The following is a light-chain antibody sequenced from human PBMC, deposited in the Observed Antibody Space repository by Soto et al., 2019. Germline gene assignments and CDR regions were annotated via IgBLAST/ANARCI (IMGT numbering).Light chain of an antibody. Sequence: QSVLTQPASVSGSPGQSITISCTGTSSDVGSYNLVSWYQQHPGKAPKLMIYEVSKRPSGVSNRFSGSKSGNTASLTISGIQDEFEDDYSRCSYAGSSNYVFGTATKAKVL. V-gene: IGLV2-23*02. CDR2: EVS. J-gene: IGLJ1*01. CDR1: SSDVGSYNL. CDR3: CSYAGSSNYV.